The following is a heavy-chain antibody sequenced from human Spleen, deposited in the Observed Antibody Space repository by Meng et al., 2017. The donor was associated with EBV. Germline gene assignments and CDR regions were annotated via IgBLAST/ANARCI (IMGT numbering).Heavy chain of an antibody. CDR3: ASESGRGFTPDY. J-gene: IGHJ4*02. D-gene: IGHD3-10*01. V-gene: IGHV1-69*01. CDR2: LIPMVGAP. CDR1: GVNFRHIA. Sequence: QVQLVQSGAEVKKPGSSVKVSCTASGVNFRHIAIGWVRQAPGQGLEWMGGLIPMVGAPHYAQKFQGRVTIIADESTSTHSMELNSLRSEDTAMYYCASESGRGFTPDYWGQGTLVTVSS.